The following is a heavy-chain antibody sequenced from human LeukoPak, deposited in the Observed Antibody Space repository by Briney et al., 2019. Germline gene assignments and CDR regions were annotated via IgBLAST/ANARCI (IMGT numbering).Heavy chain of an antibody. CDR1: GFTFSTYS. V-gene: IGHV3-48*01. Sequence: QPGGSLRLSCAASGFTFSTYSMNWVRQAPGKGLEWISYISSSSNTIYYADSVKGRFTISRDNAKNSLYLQMNSLRAEDTAVCYCAREMISSSGNYFYYGMDVWGQGTTVTVSS. CDR2: ISSSSNTI. CDR3: AREMISSSGNYFYYGMDV. D-gene: IGHD6-6*01. J-gene: IGHJ6*02.